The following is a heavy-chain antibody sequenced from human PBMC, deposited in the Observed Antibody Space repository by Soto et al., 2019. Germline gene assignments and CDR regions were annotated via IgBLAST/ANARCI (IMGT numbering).Heavy chain of an antibody. Sequence: QLQLQESGPGLVKPSETMSLTCSVYGGSISSGTHYWGWVRPPPGKGLEWIGSISYTGSTYYNPSLKSRVTISVYTSNNHCSLILTSVTAADTAVYYCERDEYGDPLDFWGQGTLVTVSS. J-gene: IGHJ4*02. CDR1: GGSISSGTHY. CDR2: ISYTGST. V-gene: IGHV4-39*02. CDR3: ERDEYGDPLDF. D-gene: IGHD4-17*01.